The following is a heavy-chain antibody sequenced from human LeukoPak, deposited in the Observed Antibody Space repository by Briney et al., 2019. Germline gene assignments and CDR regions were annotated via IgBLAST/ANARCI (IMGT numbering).Heavy chain of an antibody. D-gene: IGHD4-17*01. V-gene: IGHV3-23*01. CDR1: GFTFSSYA. CDR2: ISGSGGTT. J-gene: IGHJ3*02. CDR3: AREYGDHAFDI. Sequence: GGSLRLSCAASGFTFSSYAMSWVRQAPGKGLEWVSTISGSGGTTYYADSVKGRFTISRDNAKNSLYLQMNSLRAEDTAVYYCAREYGDHAFDIWGQGTMVTVSS.